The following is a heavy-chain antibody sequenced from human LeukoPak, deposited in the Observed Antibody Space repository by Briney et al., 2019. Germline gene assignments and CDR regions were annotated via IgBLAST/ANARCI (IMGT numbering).Heavy chain of an antibody. CDR2: INQDGSEK. CDR1: GFTFSSYW. Sequence: GGSLRLSCAASGFTFSSYWMSWVRQAPGKGLEWVANINQDGSEKDYVDSVKGRFTISRDNAKNSLYLQMNSLRAEDTAVYYCARVSWYITFDYWGQGTLVTVSS. V-gene: IGHV3-7*01. CDR3: ARVSWYITFDY. D-gene: IGHD6-13*01. J-gene: IGHJ4*02.